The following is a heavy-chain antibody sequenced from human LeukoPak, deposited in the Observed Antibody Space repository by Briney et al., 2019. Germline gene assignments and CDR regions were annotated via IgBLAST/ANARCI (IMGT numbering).Heavy chain of an antibody. CDR3: ASGPQRIEAVGILGSDFDY. CDR2: IYYSGST. D-gene: IGHD6-13*01. CDR1: GGSISSYY. J-gene: IGHJ4*02. V-gene: IGHV4-59*12. Sequence: SETLSLTCTVSGGSISSYYWSWIRQPPGKGLEWIGYIYYSGSTNYNPSLKSRLTLSQDSSKNQFYLRLTSVTAADTAVYYCASGPQRIEAVGILGSDFDYWGQGTLVTVSS.